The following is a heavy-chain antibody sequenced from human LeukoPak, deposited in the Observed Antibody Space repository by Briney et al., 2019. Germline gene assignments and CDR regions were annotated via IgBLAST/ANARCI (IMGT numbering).Heavy chain of an antibody. CDR2: TSYDGSKI. J-gene: IGHJ1*01. CDR1: GFNFNLYA. Sequence: PGRSLRLSCEASGFNFNLYAMHWVRQAPGKGLEWVTATSYDGSKIYYSDSVQGRFTISRDNSKNTLYLQMNSLTTDDTAVYYCARGKMRTLALAEYLQDWGQGTLVTVSS. CDR3: ARGKMRTLALAEYLQD. V-gene: IGHV3-30*04.